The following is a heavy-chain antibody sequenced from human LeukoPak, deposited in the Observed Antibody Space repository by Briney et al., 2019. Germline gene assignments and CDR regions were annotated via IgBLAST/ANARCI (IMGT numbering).Heavy chain of an antibody. CDR2: ISSKTYGGIT. J-gene: IGHJ6*02. V-gene: IGHV3-49*04. Sequence: SLTLSCTASGFTFGDHAMSWVRQAPGKGLEWVGFISSKTYGGITEYAASVKGRFTISRDDSKSIAYLQINSLKTEDTAVYYCTRGPIQQWPYYGMDVWGQGTTVTVSS. CDR1: GFTFGDHA. CDR3: TRGPIQQWPYYGMDV. D-gene: IGHD5-18*01.